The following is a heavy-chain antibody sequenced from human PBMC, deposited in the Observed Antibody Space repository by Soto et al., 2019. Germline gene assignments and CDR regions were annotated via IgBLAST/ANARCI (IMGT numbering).Heavy chain of an antibody. CDR2: IIPIFGTA. CDR1: GGTFSSYA. V-gene: IGHV1-69*06. Sequence: KVSCKASGGTFSSYAISWVRQAPGQGLEWMGGIIPIFGTANYAQKFQGRVTITADKSTSTAYMELSSLRSEDTAVYYCARDHSSSGLEWGQGTLVTVSS. J-gene: IGHJ4*02. CDR3: ARDHSSSGLE. D-gene: IGHD6-6*01.